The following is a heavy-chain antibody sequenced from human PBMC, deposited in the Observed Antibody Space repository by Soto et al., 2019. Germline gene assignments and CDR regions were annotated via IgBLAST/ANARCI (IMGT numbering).Heavy chain of an antibody. J-gene: IGHJ4*02. Sequence: GGSLRLSCAASGFTFSSYAMHWVRQAPGKGLEWVAVISYDGSNKYYADSVKGRFTISRDNSKNTLYLQMNSLRAEDTAVYYCARDLFVQPTSGSYYSVYYWGQGTLVTVSS. CDR2: ISYDGSNK. D-gene: IGHD1-26*01. CDR1: GFTFSSYA. V-gene: IGHV3-30-3*01. CDR3: ARDLFVQPTSGSYYSVYY.